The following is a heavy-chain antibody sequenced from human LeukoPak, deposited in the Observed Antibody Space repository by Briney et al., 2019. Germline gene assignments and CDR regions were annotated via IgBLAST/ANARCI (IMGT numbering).Heavy chain of an antibody. J-gene: IGHJ5*02. CDR2: IIPIFGTA. Sequence: ASVKVSCKASGYTFTGYYMHWVRQAPGQGLEWMGGIIPIFGTANYAQKFQGRVTITADESTTTAYMELSSLRSEDTAVYYCARAAYSSSWYFWFDPWGQGTLVTVSS. V-gene: IGHV1-69*13. CDR3: ARAAYSSSWYFWFDP. D-gene: IGHD6-13*01. CDR1: GYTFTGYY.